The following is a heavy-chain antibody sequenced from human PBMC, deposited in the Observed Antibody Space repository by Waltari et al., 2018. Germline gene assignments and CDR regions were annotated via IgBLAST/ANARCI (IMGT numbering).Heavy chain of an antibody. Sequence: EVQLVESGGGLVQPGGSLRLSCAASGFTFSSYSMNWVRQAPGKGLEWVSYISSSSSTIYYADSVKGRFTISRDNAKNSLYLQMNSLRAEDTAVYYCARARYGDLFDYWGQGTLVTVSS. V-gene: IGHV3-48*04. CDR3: ARARYGDLFDY. CDR1: GFTFSSYS. J-gene: IGHJ4*02. D-gene: IGHD4-17*01. CDR2: ISSSSSTI.